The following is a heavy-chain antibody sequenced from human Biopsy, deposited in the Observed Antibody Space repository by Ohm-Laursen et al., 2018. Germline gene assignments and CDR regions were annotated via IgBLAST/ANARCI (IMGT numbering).Heavy chain of an antibody. CDR3: VREPKTGTAEAWYFDL. J-gene: IGHJ2*01. CDR2: ISYNERT. CDR1: GASVKTSGYF. Sequence: TLSLTWGVSGASVKTSGYFWAWIRQRPGKGLEWIGYISYNERTHYNPSLTSRLAISFDTSNNRISLQLRSVSVADTAAYYCVREPKTGTAEAWYFDLWGRGSPVTVPS. D-gene: IGHD3-9*01. V-gene: IGHV4-31*11.